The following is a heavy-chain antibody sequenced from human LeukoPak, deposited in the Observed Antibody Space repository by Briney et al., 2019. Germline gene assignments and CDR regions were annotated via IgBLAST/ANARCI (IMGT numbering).Heavy chain of an antibody. CDR1: GYTFTTYA. CDR2: ISTYNGNT. V-gene: IGHV1-18*01. CDR3: AREGFDY. Sequence: ASVKVSCKASGYTFTTYAISWVRQAPGQGLEWMGWISTYNGNTNYAQKFQGRVTLTTDTSTRTAYMDLRSLRSDDTAVYHCAREGFDYWGQGTLVTVSS. J-gene: IGHJ4*02.